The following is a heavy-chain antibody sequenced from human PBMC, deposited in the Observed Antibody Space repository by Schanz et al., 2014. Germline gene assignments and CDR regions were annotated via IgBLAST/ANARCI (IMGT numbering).Heavy chain of an antibody. D-gene: IGHD6-13*01. CDR1: RYTFNTYG. CDR2: ITAYNGDT. J-gene: IGHJ4*02. V-gene: IGHV1-18*01. Sequence: QGQLVQSGPEVKEPGASVKVSCEASRYTFNTYGLNWVRQAPGQGLEWMGWITAYNGDTNYALKLQGRVTMTTDTSTSTAYMELSSLRSEDTAVYYCARDGVDAAAGGNYWGQGTLVTVSS. CDR3: ARDGVDAAAGGNY.